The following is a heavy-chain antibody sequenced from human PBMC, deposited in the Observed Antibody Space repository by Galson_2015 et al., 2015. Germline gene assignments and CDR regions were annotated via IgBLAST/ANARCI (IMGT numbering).Heavy chain of an antibody. V-gene: IGHV3-23*01. CDR2: ISGSGGST. CDR1: GFTFSSYA. D-gene: IGHD6-6*01. Sequence: SLRLSCAASGFTFSSYAMSWVRQAPGKGLEWVSAISGSGGSTYYADSAKGRFTISRDNSKNTLYLQMNSLRAEDTAVYYCAKDPARCQLFDPWGQGTLVTVSS. J-gene: IGHJ5*02. CDR3: AKDPARCQLFDP.